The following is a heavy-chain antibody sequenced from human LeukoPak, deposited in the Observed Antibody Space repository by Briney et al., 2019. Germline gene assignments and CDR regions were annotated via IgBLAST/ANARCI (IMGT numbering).Heavy chain of an antibody. CDR2: NYPGDSDT. V-gene: IGHV5-51*01. J-gene: IGHJ4*02. CDR3: ARLMRYSSSWTLDY. D-gene: IGHD6-13*01. CDR1: GYRFTSYW. Sequence: GESLKISCKGSGYRFTSYWIGWVRPMPGKGLEWMGINYPGDSDTRYSPSFQGQVTISADKSISTAYLQWSSLKASDTAMYYCARLMRYSSSWTLDYWGQGTLVTVSS.